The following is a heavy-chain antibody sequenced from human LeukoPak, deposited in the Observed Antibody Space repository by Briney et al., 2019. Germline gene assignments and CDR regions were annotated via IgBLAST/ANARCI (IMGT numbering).Heavy chain of an antibody. Sequence: PSQTLSLTCTVSGGSISSGSYYWSWIRQPPGKGLEWIGYIYYSGSTNCNPSLKSRVTISVDTSKNQFSLKLSSVTAADTAVYYCARGGQQLGQADYWGQGTLVTVSS. J-gene: IGHJ4*02. CDR2: IYYSGST. CDR1: GGSISSGSYY. CDR3: ARGGQQLGQADY. V-gene: IGHV4-61*01. D-gene: IGHD6-13*01.